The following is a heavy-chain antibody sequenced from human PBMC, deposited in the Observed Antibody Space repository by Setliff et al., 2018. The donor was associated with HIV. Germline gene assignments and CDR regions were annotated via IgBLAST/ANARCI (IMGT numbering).Heavy chain of an antibody. J-gene: IGHJ4*02. CDR1: GYTFNNYA. CDR3: ARWVYNSAWSLDY. V-gene: IGHV1-69*13. D-gene: IGHD6-19*01. Sequence: GASVKVSCKASGYTFNNYALYWVRQAPGQGLEWMGGIIPIFGTPNFAPKFQGRVTITADESTKTAYMELSSLRSEDTAVYYCARWVYNSAWSLDYWGQGTLVTVSS. CDR2: IIPIFGTP.